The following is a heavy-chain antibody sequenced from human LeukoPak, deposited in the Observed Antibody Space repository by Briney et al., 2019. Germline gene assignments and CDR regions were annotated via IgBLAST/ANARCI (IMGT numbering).Heavy chain of an antibody. CDR2: IYSGGST. Sequence: GGSQRLSCAASGFTVSSNYMSWVRQAPGKGLEWVSVIYSGGSTYYADSVKGRFTISRDNSKNTLYLQMNSLRAEDTAVYYCASSGLTTVSLDAFDIWGQGTMVTVSS. V-gene: IGHV3-53*01. CDR3: ASSGLTTVSLDAFDI. D-gene: IGHD4-17*01. CDR1: GFTVSSNY. J-gene: IGHJ3*02.